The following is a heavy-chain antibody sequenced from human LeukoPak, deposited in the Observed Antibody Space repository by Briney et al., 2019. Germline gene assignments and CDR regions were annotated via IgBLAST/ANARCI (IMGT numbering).Heavy chain of an antibody. D-gene: IGHD3-22*01. CDR1: GFTFSSYA. CDR2: ISGSGGST. J-gene: IGHJ6*02. Sequence: PGGSLRLSCAASGFTFSSYAMSWVRQAPGKGLEWVSAISGSGGSTYYADSVKGRFTISRDNSKNTLYLQMNSLRAEDTAVYYCARDRYYDSSGALNYYYYYGMDVWGQGTTVTVSS. V-gene: IGHV3-23*01. CDR3: ARDRYYDSSGALNYYYYYGMDV.